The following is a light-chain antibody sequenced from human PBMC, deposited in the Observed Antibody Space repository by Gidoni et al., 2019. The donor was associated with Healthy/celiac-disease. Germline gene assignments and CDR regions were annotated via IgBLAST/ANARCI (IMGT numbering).Light chain of an antibody. CDR1: SANIGAGYD. V-gene: IGLV1-40*01. CDR3: QSDDSSLSGRGV. Sequence: QSVLTQPPSVSGAPGQRVTNSCTGSSANIGAGYDVHWYQQLPGTAPKLLIYGNSNRPSGVPDRFSGSKSGTSASLAITGLQAEDEADYYCQSDDSSLSGRGVFGGGTKLTVL. J-gene: IGLJ2*01. CDR2: GNS.